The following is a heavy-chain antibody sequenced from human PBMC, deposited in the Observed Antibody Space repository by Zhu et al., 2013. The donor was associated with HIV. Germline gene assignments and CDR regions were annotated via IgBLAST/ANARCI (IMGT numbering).Heavy chain of an antibody. J-gene: IGHJ4*02. V-gene: IGHV1-2*02. CDR1: GYTFTGYY. D-gene: IGHD2-15*01. CDR2: INPNSGGT. CDR3: ARAIYCSGGSCYAYFDY. Sequence: QVQLVQSGAEVKKPGASVKVSCKASGYTFTGYYMHWVRQAPGQGLEWMGWINPNSGGTNYAQKFQGRVTMTRDTSISTAYMELSRLRSDDTAVYYCARAIYCSGGSCYAYFDYWGQGTLVTVSS.